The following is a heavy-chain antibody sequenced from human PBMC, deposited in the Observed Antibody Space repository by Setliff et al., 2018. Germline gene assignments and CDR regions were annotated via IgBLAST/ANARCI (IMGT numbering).Heavy chain of an antibody. D-gene: IGHD5-18*01. V-gene: IGHV4-39*02. CDR3: ARDSRGEEDTAFNWFDP. CDR2: IYYSGST. Sequence: PSETLSLTCTVSGDSISSSSFYWGWIRQPPEKGLEWIGSIYYSGSTYYNPSLKSRITISVDTSKNQFSLKVNSVTAADTAVYYCARDSRGEEDTAFNWFDPWGQGTLVTVS. CDR1: GDSISSSSFY. J-gene: IGHJ5*02.